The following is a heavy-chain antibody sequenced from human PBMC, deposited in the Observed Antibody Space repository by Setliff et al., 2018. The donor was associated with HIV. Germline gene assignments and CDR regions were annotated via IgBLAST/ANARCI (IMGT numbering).Heavy chain of an antibody. J-gene: IGHJ4*02. CDR1: GFTFSRYT. CDR3: ARAGHFDWLLPFDY. D-gene: IGHD3-9*01. Sequence: GSLRLSCAASGFTFSRYTMNWVRQAPGKGLEWVSSITSSSSNIYYADSVKGRFTISRDNAKNLLYLLLNTLRADDTAVYYCARAGHFDWLLPFDYWGQGTLVTVPQ. V-gene: IGHV3-21*01. CDR2: ITSSSSNI.